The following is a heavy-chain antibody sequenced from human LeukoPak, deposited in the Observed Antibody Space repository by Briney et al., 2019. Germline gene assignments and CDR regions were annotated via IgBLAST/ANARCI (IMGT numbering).Heavy chain of an antibody. Sequence: GGSLRLSCEASGLTFSGSWMHWVRQAPGKGLEWVSRINTDGSETSYADSVKGRFTISRDNAKNTLYLQMNSLRAEDTAAYYCARSMGEGGQGTLVTVSS. J-gene: IGHJ4*02. CDR3: ARSMGE. D-gene: IGHD3-16*01. CDR1: GLTFSGSW. V-gene: IGHV3-74*01. CDR2: INTDGSET.